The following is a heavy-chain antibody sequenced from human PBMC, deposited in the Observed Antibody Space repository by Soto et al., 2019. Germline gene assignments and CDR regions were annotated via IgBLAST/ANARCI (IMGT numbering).Heavy chain of an antibody. CDR1: VGSIGSSSYY. D-gene: IGHD3-9*01. V-gene: IGHV4-39*01. CDR2: IYYSGST. J-gene: IGHJ6*02. CDR3: ARCPIFFSYYDYYRDED. Sequence: PSETLSLTCTVSVGSIGSSSYYWGGIRQPPGEGLEWIGSIYYSGSTYYNPSLKSRVTISVDTSKNQFSLKLSSVTAADTAVYYCARCPIFFSYYDYYRDEDWGQGTTFTV.